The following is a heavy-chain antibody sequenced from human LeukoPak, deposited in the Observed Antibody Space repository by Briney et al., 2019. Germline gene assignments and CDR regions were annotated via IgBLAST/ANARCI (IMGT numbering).Heavy chain of an antibody. D-gene: IGHD3-9*01. J-gene: IGHJ6*03. CDR1: GVSISSSSYY. CDR3: ARDFENHYYYYYMDV. Sequence: SETLSLTCTVSGVSISSSSYYWGWIRQPPGKGLEWIGSIYYSGSTYYNPSLKSRVTISVDTSKNQFSLKLSSVTAADTAVYYCARDFENHYYYYYMDVWGKGTTVTVSS. CDR2: IYYSGST. V-gene: IGHV4-39*07.